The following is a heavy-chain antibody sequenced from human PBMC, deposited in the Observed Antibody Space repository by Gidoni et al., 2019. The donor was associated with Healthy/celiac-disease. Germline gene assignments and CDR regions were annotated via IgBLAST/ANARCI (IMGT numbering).Heavy chain of an antibody. CDR2: IRSKDYGRTT. CDR3: TRGGASYDILTGYYNYWYFDL. V-gene: IGHV3-49*05. Sequence: VQLVESGGGLVKPGRSLRLSCTASGFTFGDYAMSWFRQAPGKGLEWVGFIRSKDYGRTTEYDASVKGRFTISRDDSKSIAYLQMNSLKTEDTAVYYCTRGGASYDILTGYYNYWYFDLWGRGTLVTVSS. D-gene: IGHD3-9*01. CDR1: GFTFGDYA. J-gene: IGHJ2*01.